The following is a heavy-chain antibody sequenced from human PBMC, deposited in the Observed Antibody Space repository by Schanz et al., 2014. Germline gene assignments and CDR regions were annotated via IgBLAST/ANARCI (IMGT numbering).Heavy chain of an antibody. D-gene: IGHD3-3*01. CDR1: GFTFRDYS. CDR3: AKIWKAHHLTGRPGWSDGMDV. J-gene: IGHJ6*02. V-gene: IGHV3-48*01. Sequence: EVQLVESGGGLVQPGGSLRLSCEASGFTFRDYSMNWVRQAPGKGPEWISYISSYSTIHYADSVKGRFTISRDNARNTLFLQMNSLRVEDTAIYYCAKIWKAHHLTGRPGWSDGMDVWGQGTTV. CDR2: ISSYSTI.